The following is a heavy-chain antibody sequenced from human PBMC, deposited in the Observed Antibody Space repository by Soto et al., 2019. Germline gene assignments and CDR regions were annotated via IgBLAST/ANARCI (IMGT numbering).Heavy chain of an antibody. D-gene: IGHD2-2*02. CDR3: AADPYCSSTGCYTRGAVRRVIHSYYYGMDV. CDR2: IIPIFGTA. Sequence: QVQLVQSGAEVKKPGSSVKVSCKASGGTFSSYAISWVRQAPGQGLEGMGGIIPIFGTANYAPKFQGRVTITADESTRTAYLDVRSLRSEATAVYYCAADPYCSSTGCYTRGAVRRVIHSYYYGMDVWGQGTTVTVSS. J-gene: IGHJ6*02. V-gene: IGHV1-69*01. CDR1: GGTFSSYA.